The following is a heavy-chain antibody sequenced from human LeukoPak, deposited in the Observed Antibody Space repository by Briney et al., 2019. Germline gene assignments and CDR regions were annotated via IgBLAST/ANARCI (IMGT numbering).Heavy chain of an antibody. CDR2: IHSSGST. V-gene: IGHV4-39*01. CDR1: GESIRSSTYY. CDR3: SRTAY. J-gene: IGHJ4*02. Sequence: SETLSLTCTVSGESIRSSTYYWGWIRQPPGKGLEWIGIIHSSGSTYYNPSLKSRVTVSVDTSKNQFSLKLSSVSAVDTAVYYCSRTAYWGQGALVTVSS.